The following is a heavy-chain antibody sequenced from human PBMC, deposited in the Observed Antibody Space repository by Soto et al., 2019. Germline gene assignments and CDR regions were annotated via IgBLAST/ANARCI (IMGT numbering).Heavy chain of an antibody. V-gene: IGHV4-30-4*01. CDR3: ASRGTTTDCSGGSCYARGFDY. CDR2: IYYSGST. Sequence: SETLSLTCTASGCSLSSGDYYWRWIRQPTGKGLEWIGYIYYSGSTYYNPSLKSRVTISVDTSKNQFSLKLSSVTAADTAVYYCASRGTTTDCSGGSCYARGFDYWGQGTLVTVSS. CDR1: GCSLSSGDYY. J-gene: IGHJ4*02. D-gene: IGHD2-15*01.